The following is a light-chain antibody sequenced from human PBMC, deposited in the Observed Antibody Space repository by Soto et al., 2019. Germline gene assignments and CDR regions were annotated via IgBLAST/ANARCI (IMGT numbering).Light chain of an antibody. V-gene: IGKV3-15*01. J-gene: IGKJ1*01. Sequence: EVVMTQSPATLSVSPGERATLSCRASQSISSNLAWYQQKPGQAPRLLIYGASTRASGISARFSGSGSGTDFTLTISSLQSEDFAVYYCQQYDNWSPWTFGQGTKVEIK. CDR3: QQYDNWSPWT. CDR2: GAS. CDR1: QSISSN.